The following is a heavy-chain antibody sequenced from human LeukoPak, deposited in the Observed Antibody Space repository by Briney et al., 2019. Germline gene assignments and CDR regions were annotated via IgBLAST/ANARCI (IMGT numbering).Heavy chain of an antibody. CDR1: GYTLTELS. V-gene: IGHV1-24*01. J-gene: IGHJ4*02. D-gene: IGHD6-19*01. CDR3: ATGGLQWRRYFDY. CDR2: FDPEGGGT. Sequence: GASVKVSCKVSGYTLTELSMHWVRQAPGKGLEWMGGFDPEGGGTIYAQKFQGRVTMTEDTSTDTAYMELSSLRSEDTAVYYCATGGLQWRRYFDYWGQGTLVAVSS.